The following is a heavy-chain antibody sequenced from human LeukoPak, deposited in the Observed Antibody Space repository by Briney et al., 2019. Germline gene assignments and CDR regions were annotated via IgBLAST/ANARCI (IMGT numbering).Heavy chain of an antibody. Sequence: ASVKVSCKSSGYTFTGYYMHWVRQAPGQGLEWMGWINPNSGGTHYAQKFQGRVTMTRDTSTSTAYMELSRLRSDDTAVYYCARDYVGDNWFDPWGQGTLVTVSS. V-gene: IGHV1-2*02. CDR1: GYTFTGYY. J-gene: IGHJ5*02. D-gene: IGHD3-16*01. CDR3: ARDYVGDNWFDP. CDR2: INPNSGGT.